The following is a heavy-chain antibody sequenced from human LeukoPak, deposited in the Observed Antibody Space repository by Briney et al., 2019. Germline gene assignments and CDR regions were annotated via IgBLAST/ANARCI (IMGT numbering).Heavy chain of an antibody. D-gene: IGHD3-10*01. CDR1: GGSIRSYY. CDR2: IYYSGST. J-gene: IGHJ5*02. CDR3: ARVRSRGWFDP. V-gene: IGHV4-59*08. Sequence: SETLSLTCTVSGGSIRSYYWSWIRQPPGKGLEWIGYIYYSGSTNYNPSLKSRVTISVDTSKNQFSLKLSSVTAADTAVYYCARVRSRGWFDPWGQGTLVIVSS.